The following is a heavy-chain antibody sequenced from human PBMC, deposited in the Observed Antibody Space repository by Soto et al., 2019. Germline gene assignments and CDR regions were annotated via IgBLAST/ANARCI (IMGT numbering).Heavy chain of an antibody. J-gene: IGHJ6*02. CDR3: ARAYSSTDYYYYYGMDV. D-gene: IGHD6-13*01. V-gene: IGHV4-59*01. CDR1: GGSIGSYY. CDR2: IYYSGST. Sequence: PSETLSLTCTVSGGSIGSYYWSWIRQPPGKGLEWIGYIYYSGSTNYNPSLKSRVTISVDTSKNQFSLKLSSVTAADTAVYYCARAYSSTDYYYYYGMDVWGQGTTVTVSS.